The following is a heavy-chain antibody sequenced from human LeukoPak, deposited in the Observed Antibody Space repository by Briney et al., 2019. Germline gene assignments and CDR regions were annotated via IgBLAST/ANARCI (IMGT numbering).Heavy chain of an antibody. CDR1: GYSFTSYW. J-gene: IGHJ3*02. D-gene: IGHD3-22*01. V-gene: IGHV5-51*01. Sequence: GESLKISCKGSGYSFTSYWIGWVRQMPGKGLEWMGIIYPGDSDTRYSPSFQGQVTISADKSISTAYLQWSSLKASDTAMYYCARRRDIGYDIYRGGAFDIWGQGTMVTVSS. CDR3: ARRRDIGYDIYRGGAFDI. CDR2: IYPGDSDT.